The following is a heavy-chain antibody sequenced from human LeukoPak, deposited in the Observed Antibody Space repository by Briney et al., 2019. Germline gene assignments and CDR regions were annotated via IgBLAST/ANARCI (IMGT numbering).Heavy chain of an antibody. CDR3: ARVSAFDI. CDR2: ISSSSSTI. Sequence: QSGGSLRLSCAASGFTFSSYSMNWVRQAPGKGLEWVSYISSSSSTIYCADSVKGRFTISRDNAKNSLYLQMNSLRAEDTAVYYCARVSAFDIWGQGTMVTVSS. V-gene: IGHV3-48*01. J-gene: IGHJ3*02. CDR1: GFTFSSYS.